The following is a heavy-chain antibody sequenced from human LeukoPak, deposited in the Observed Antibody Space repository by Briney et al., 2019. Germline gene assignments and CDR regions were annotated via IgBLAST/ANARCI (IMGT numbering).Heavy chain of an antibody. D-gene: IGHD2-2*01. CDR2: INPNSGGT. Sequence: ASVKVSCKASGYTSTGYYMHWVRQAPGQGLEWMGWINPNSGGTNYAQKFQGRVTMTRDTSISTAYMELSRLRSDDTAVYYCASYISGGYQLLKYYFDYWGQGTLVTVSS. CDR3: ASYISGGYQLLKYYFDY. CDR1: GYTSTGYY. J-gene: IGHJ4*02. V-gene: IGHV1-2*02.